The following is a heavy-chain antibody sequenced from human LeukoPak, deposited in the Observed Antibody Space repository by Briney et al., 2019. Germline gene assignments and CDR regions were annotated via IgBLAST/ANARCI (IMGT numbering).Heavy chain of an antibody. CDR1: GFTFNNYA. CDR3: AKVSGGGLYYDGMDV. D-gene: IGHD1-14*01. Sequence: PGGSLRLSCAASGFTFNNYAMNWVRKAQGKGLEWVSVISGSGGTTYYADSVKGRSTISRHSSNNTLYLQMNSLRAEDTAVYYCAKVSGGGLYYDGMDVWGQGTTVTVSS. V-gene: IGHV3-23*01. J-gene: IGHJ6*02. CDR2: ISGSGGTT.